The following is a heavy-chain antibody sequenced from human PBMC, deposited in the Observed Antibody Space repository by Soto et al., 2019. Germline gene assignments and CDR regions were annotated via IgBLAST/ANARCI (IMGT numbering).Heavy chain of an antibody. V-gene: IGHV4-59*01. CDR1: GGSISSYY. CDR2: IYYSGST. D-gene: IGHD3-22*01. CDR3: ASGSRYYYDSSGYYND. J-gene: IGHJ4*02. Sequence: QAQLQESGPGLVKPSETLSLTCTVSGGSISSYYWSWIRQPPGKGLEWIGYIYYSGSTNYNPSLKSRVTISVDTSKNQFSLKLSSVTAADTAVYYCASGSRYYYDSSGYYNDWGQGTLVTVSS.